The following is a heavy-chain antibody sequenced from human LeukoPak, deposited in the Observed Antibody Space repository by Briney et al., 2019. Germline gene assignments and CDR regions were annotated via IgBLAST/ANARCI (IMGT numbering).Heavy chain of an antibody. V-gene: IGHV3-23*01. CDR2: ISGSGGST. Sequence: PGGSLRLSCAASGFTFSSYAMRWVRQAPGKGLEWVSGISGSGGSTYYADSVKGQFTISRDNSKNTLYLQMNSLRAEDTAIYYCARGRTQCCSSTSCYTGDYWGQGTLVTVSS. D-gene: IGHD2-2*02. CDR1: GFTFSSYA. J-gene: IGHJ4*02. CDR3: ARGRTQCCSSTSCYTGDY.